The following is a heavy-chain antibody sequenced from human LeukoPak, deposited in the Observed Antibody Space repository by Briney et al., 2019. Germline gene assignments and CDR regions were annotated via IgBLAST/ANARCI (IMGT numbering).Heavy chain of an antibody. Sequence: ASVKVPCKASGGTFSSYAISWVRQAPGQGLEWMGRIIPILGIANYAQKFQGRVTITADKSTSTAYMELSSLRSEDTAVYYCARGVGVRVTPADYWGQGTLVTVSS. CDR2: IIPILGIA. J-gene: IGHJ4*02. CDR1: GGTFSSYA. D-gene: IGHD2-15*01. V-gene: IGHV1-69*04. CDR3: ARGVGVRVTPADY.